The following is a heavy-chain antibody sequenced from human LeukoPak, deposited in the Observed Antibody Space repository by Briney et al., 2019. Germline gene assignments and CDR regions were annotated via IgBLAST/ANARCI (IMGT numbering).Heavy chain of an antibody. CDR1: GGTFSSYA. CDR3: AKFIDSSGYDTWAFDI. J-gene: IGHJ3*02. D-gene: IGHD3-22*01. V-gene: IGHV1-69*04. CDR2: IIPILGIA. Sequence: ASVKVSCKASGGTFSSYAISWVRQAPGQGLEWMGRIIPILGIANYAQKFQGRVTITADKSTSTAYMELSSLRSEDTAVYYCAKFIDSSGYDTWAFDIWGQGAMVTVSS.